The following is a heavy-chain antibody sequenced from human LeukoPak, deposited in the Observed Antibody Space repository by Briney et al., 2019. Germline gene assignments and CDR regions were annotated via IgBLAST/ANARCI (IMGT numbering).Heavy chain of an antibody. CDR3: ARAGSSLTFDI. CDR1: GFTFTSYS. Sequence: PGGSLRLSSAASGFTFTSYSMNWVRQAPRKGLECVSSISSSSSYIYYADSVKGRFTISRDNAKNSLYLQMNSLRAEDTAAYYCARAGSSLTFDIWGQGTMVTVSS. CDR2: ISSSSSYI. V-gene: IGHV3-21*01. J-gene: IGHJ3*02. D-gene: IGHD6-19*01.